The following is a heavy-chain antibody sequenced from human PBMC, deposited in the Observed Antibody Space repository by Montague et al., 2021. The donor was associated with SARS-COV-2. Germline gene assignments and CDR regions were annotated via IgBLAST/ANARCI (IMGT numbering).Heavy chain of an antibody. CDR2: IYYSGST. J-gene: IGHJ6*02. V-gene: IGHV4-39*02. CDR3: AREAYYYDSSGYYGGGYYYYYGMDV. CDR1: GGSISSSSYY. Sequence: SETLSLTCTVSGGSISSSSYYWGWIRQPPGKGLEWIGSIYYSGSTYYNPSLKSRVTISVDTSKNQFSLKLSSVTAADTAGYYCAREAYYYDSSGYYGGGYYYYYGMDVWGQGTTVAVSS. D-gene: IGHD3-22*01.